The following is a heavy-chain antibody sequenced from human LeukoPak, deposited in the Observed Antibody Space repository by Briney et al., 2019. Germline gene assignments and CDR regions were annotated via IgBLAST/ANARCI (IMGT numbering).Heavy chain of an antibody. V-gene: IGHV3-53*01. CDR2: IYSGGGT. J-gene: IGHJ4*02. CDR1: GFTVSSNY. Sequence: GSLRLSCAASGFTVSSNYMSWVRQAPGKGLEWVSVIYSGGGTYYADSVKGRFTISRDNSKNTLYLQMNRLRAEDTAVYYCARDTHLGNFDYWGQGTLVTVSS. CDR3: ARDTHLGNFDY. D-gene: IGHD7-27*01.